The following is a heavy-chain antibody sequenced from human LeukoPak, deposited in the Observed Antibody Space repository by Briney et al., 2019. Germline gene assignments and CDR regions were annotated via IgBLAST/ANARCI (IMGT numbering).Heavy chain of an antibody. D-gene: IGHD3-22*01. J-gene: IGHJ6*03. Sequence: ASVKVSCKASGYTFTSYGISWMRQAPGQGLEWMGWISAYNGNTNYAQKLQGRVTMTTDTSTSTAYMELRSLRSDDTAVYYCARAPTIYDSSGYYFYYMDVWGKGTTVTISS. CDR2: ISAYNGNT. V-gene: IGHV1-18*01. CDR1: GYTFTSYG. CDR3: ARAPTIYDSSGYYFYYMDV.